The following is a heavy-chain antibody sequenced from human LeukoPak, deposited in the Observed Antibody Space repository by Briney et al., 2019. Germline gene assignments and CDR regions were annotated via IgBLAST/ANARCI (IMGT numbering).Heavy chain of an antibody. J-gene: IGHJ4*02. CDR1: GFTFSSYG. Sequence: GGSLRLSCAASGFTFSSYGMHWVRQAPGKGLEWVAVISYDGSNKYYADSVKGRFTISRDNSKNTLYLQMNTLRAEHTAVYYCAKDGGGGSSGWYLDYWGQGTLVTVSS. CDR3: AKDGGGGSSGWYLDY. V-gene: IGHV3-30*18. D-gene: IGHD6-19*01. CDR2: ISYDGSNK.